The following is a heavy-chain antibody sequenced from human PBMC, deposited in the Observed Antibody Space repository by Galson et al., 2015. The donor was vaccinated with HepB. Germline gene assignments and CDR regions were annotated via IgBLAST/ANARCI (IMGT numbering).Heavy chain of an antibody. CDR1: GFTFSSYA. CDR2: ISYDGSNK. CDR3: ASPLLRSRDSSSWFRQPWYFDL. D-gene: IGHD6-13*01. J-gene: IGHJ2*01. V-gene: IGHV3-30-3*01. Sequence: SLRLSCAASGFTFSSYAMHWVRQAPGKGLEWVAVISYDGSNKYYADSVKGRFTISRDNSKNTLYLQMNSLRAEDTAVYYCASPLLRSRDSSSWFRQPWYFDLWGRGTLVTVSS.